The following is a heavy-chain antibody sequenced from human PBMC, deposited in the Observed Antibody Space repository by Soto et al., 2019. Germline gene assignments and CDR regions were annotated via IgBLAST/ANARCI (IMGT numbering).Heavy chain of an antibody. CDR2: ISGSGGST. V-gene: IGHV3-23*01. CDR1: GFTFSSYA. J-gene: IGHJ5*02. Sequence: GGSLRLSCAASGFTFSSYAMSWVRQAPGKGLEWVSAISGSGGSTYYADSVKGRFTISRDNSKNTVYLQMNSLRAEDTALYYCARERDGYNPNWFDPWGQGTLVTAPQ. CDR3: ARERDGYNPNWFDP. D-gene: IGHD5-12*01.